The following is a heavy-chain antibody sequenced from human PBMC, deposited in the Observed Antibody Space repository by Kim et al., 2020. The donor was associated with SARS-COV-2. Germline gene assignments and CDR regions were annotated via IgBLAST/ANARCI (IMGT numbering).Heavy chain of an antibody. J-gene: IGHJ4*02. CDR3: ARRRSYYPFDH. CDR2: IYWDDDK. V-gene: IGHV2-5*02. D-gene: IGHD1-26*01. Sequence: SGPTLVNPTQTLTLTCSFSGFSLSATGEGVGWIRQSPGKALEWLTVIYWDDDKPCSPSLKSRLTITKDTSKNQVVLRMTNMDPVDTATYYCARRRSYYPFDHWGQGILVTVSS. CDR1: GFSLSATGEG.